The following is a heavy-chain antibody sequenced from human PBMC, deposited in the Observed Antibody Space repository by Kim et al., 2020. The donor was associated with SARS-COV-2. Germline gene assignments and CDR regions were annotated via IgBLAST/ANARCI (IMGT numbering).Heavy chain of an antibody. D-gene: IGHD3-10*01. J-gene: IGHJ4*02. CDR3: AALDSVQVPGGI. Sequence: YGDSVKGRFTRSRDNAKNSLYLQMSSLRTEDTAIYYCAALDSVQVPGGIWGQGTLVTVSS. V-gene: IGHV3-7*01.